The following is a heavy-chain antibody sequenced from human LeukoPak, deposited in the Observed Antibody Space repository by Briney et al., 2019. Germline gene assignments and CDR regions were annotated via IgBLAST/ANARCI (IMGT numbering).Heavy chain of an antibody. CDR1: GYTFTGYY. CDR2: INPNSGGT. J-gene: IGHJ4*02. V-gene: IGHV1-2*02. D-gene: IGHD4-17*01. Sequence: ASVKVSCKASGYTFTGYYVHWVRQAPGQGLEWMGWINPNSGGTNYAQKFQGRVTMTRDTSISTAYMELSRLRSDDTAVYYCARAGDYGHPQAPGIYYWGQGTLVTVSS. CDR3: ARAGDYGHPQAPGIYY.